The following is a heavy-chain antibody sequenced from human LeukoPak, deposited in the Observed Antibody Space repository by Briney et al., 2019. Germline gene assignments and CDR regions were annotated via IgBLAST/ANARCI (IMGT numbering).Heavy chain of an antibody. J-gene: IGHJ4*02. CDR1: GFTFSSYS. CDR3: ARDLHQWVFDY. D-gene: IGHD2-8*01. V-gene: IGHV3-30*03. Sequence: GGSLRLSCAASGFTFSSYSMNWVRQAPGKGLEWVAVISYDGSNKYYADSVKGRFTISRDNSKNTLYLQMNSLRAEDTAVYYCARDLHQWVFDYWGQGTLVTVSS. CDR2: ISYDGSNK.